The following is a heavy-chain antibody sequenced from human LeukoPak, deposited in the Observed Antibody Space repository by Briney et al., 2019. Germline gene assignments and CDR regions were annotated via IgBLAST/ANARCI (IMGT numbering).Heavy chain of an antibody. V-gene: IGHV1-18*01. J-gene: IGHJ5*02. Sequence: ASVKVSCKASGYTFTSYGISWVRQAPGQGREWRGWISAYNGNTNYAQKLQGRVTMTTDTSTSKDYMEMRSLRSDDTAVYYCARARCSSTSCYRGFHWFDPWGQGTLVTVSS. CDR1: GYTFTSYG. CDR3: ARARCSSTSCYRGFHWFDP. CDR2: ISAYNGNT. D-gene: IGHD2-2*01.